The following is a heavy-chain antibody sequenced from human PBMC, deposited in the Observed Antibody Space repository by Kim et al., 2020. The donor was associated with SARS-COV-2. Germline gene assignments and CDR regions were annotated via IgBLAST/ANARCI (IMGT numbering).Heavy chain of an antibody. Sequence: GGSLRLSCAASGFTFSSYAMHWVRQAPGKGLEWVAVISYDGSNKYYADSVKGRFTISRDNSKNTLYLQMNSLRAEDTAVYYCARGPAEGRGYYDSSGYYDYWGQGTLVTVSS. V-gene: IGHV3-30-3*01. CDR2: ISYDGSNK. CDR1: GFTFSSYA. J-gene: IGHJ4*02. D-gene: IGHD3-22*01. CDR3: ARGPAEGRGYYDSSGYYDY.